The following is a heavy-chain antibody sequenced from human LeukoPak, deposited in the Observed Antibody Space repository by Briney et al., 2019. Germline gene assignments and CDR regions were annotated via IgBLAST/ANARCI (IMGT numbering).Heavy chain of an antibody. V-gene: IGHV1-2*06. CDR2: INPNSGGT. D-gene: IGHD2-8*01. CDR3: ARGGGRYCTNGVCYTKSKNWFDP. Sequence: ASVKVSCKASGYTFTGYYMHWVRQAPGQGLEWMGRINPNSGGTNYAQKFQGRVTMTRDTSISTAYMELSRLRSDDTAVYYCARGGGRYCTNGVCYTKSKNWFDPWGQGTLVTVSS. J-gene: IGHJ5*02. CDR1: GYTFTGYY.